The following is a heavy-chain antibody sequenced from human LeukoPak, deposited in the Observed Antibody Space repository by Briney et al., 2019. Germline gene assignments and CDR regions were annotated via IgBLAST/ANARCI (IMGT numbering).Heavy chain of an antibody. J-gene: IGHJ4*02. CDR1: GFTFSSYG. D-gene: IGHD3-16*01. CDR2: ISYDGSNK. Sequence: GGSLRLSRAASGFTFSSYGMHWVRQAPGKGLEWVAVISYDGSNKYYADSVKGRFTISRDNSKNTLYLQMNSLRAEDTAVYYCAKESDYIWGSCFDYWGQGTLVTVSS. V-gene: IGHV3-30*18. CDR3: AKESDYIWGSCFDY.